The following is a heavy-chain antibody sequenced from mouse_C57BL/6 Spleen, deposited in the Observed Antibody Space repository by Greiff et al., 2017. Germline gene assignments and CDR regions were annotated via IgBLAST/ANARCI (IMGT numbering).Heavy chain of an antibody. D-gene: IGHD2-5*01. CDR2: IWSGGST. J-gene: IGHJ4*01. CDR3: ARKGSNYPTGAMDY. Sequence: QVQLKESGPGLVQPSQSLSITCTVSGFSLTSYGVHWVRQSPGKGLEWLGVIWSGGSTDYNAAFISRLSISKDNCKSQVFFKMNSLQADDTAIYYFARKGSNYPTGAMDYWGQGTSVTVSS. CDR1: GFSLTSYG. V-gene: IGHV2-2*01.